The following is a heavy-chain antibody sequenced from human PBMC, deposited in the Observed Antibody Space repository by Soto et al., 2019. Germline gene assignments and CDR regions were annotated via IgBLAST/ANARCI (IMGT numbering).Heavy chain of an antibody. CDR3: ARGSYEDYYYGLDV. V-gene: IGHV1-3*01. D-gene: IGHD1-26*01. J-gene: IGHJ6*02. CDR2: INAGNGNT. Sequence: ASVKVSCKASGYTFTSYAMHWVRQAPGQRLEWMGWINAGNGNTKYSQKFQGRVTITRDTSASTAYMELSSLRSEDTAVYYCARGSYEDYYYGLDVWGLGTTVTVSS. CDR1: GYTFTSYA.